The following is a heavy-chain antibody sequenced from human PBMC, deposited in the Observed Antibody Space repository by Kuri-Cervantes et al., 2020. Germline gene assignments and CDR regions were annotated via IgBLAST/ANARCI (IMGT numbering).Heavy chain of an antibody. V-gene: IGHV3-30*18. J-gene: IGHJ4*02. Sequence: GESLKISCAASGFTFSSYGMHWVRQAPGKGLEWVAVISYDGSNKYYADSVKGRFTISRDNSKNTLYLQMNSLRPEDTAVYFCAKDQLSGIVVSIDYWGQGTLVTVSS. CDR3: AKDQLSGIVVSIDY. D-gene: IGHD3-10*01. CDR2: ISYDGSNK. CDR1: GFTFSSYG.